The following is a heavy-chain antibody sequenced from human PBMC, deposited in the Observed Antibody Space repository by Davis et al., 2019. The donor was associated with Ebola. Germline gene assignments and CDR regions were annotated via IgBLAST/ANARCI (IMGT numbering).Heavy chain of an antibody. V-gene: IGHV5-51*01. D-gene: IGHD2-15*01. J-gene: IGHJ5*02. CDR2: IYPGDSVS. Sequence: GGSLRLSCKASGSTFATYWIGWVRQTPGKGLELMAMIYPGDSVSRYSPSFQGRVALSVDKSSATAHLQWSSLKASDTAIYYCARQRYCSYTNCYGTDNWFGPWGQGTLVTVSS. CDR1: GSTFATYW. CDR3: ARQRYCSYTNCYGTDNWFGP.